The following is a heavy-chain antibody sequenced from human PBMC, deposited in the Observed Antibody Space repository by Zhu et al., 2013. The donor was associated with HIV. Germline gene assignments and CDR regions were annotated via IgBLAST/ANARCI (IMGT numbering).Heavy chain of an antibody. CDR2: IPPITGTS. J-gene: IGHJ5*01. V-gene: IGHV1-69*12. CDR1: GGTSSKYA. Sequence: QVQLVQSGAELKKPGSSVKVSCQASGGTSSKYAISWVRQAPGQGLEWLGGIPPITGTSTFAQKFQGRVIITADESTSTAYMELSSLRSEDTAVYYCARVTMIRGMISFDSWGQGTLVTVSS. CDR3: ARVTMIRGMISFDS. D-gene: IGHD3-10*01.